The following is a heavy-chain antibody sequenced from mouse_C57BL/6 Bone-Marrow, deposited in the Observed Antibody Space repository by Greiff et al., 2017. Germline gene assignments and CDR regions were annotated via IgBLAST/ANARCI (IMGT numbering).Heavy chain of an antibody. J-gene: IGHJ2*01. CDR1: GYTFTSYW. CDR3: ARDYGSSYGY. CDR2: IDASDSYT. D-gene: IGHD1-1*01. Sequence: QVQLQQPGAELVKPGASVKLSSKASGYTFTSYWMQWVKQRPGQGLEWIGEIDASDSYTNYNQKFKGKGKLTVDTSSSTAYMQLSSLTSEDSAVYYCARDYGSSYGYWGQGTPLTVSS. V-gene: IGHV1-50*01.